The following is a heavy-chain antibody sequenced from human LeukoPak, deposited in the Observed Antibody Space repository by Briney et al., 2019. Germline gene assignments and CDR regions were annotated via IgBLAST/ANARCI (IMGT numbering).Heavy chain of an antibody. CDR1: GFTFSDYY. CDR2: ISSSGSTI. D-gene: IGHD2-2*01. V-gene: IGHV3-11*01. CDR3: ARDAQDQGPAANDVFDI. Sequence: GGSLRLSCAASGFTFSDYYMSWIRQAPGKGLEWVSYISSSGSTIYYADSVKGRFTISRDNAKNSLYLQMNSLRAEDTAVYYCARDAQDQGPAANDVFDIWGQGTMVTVSS. J-gene: IGHJ3*02.